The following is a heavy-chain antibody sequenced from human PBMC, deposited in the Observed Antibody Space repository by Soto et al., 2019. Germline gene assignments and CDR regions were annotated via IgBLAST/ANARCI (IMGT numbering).Heavy chain of an antibody. J-gene: IGHJ3*02. V-gene: IGHV1-46*01. Sequence: GASVKVSCKASGYTFTSYYMHWVRQAPGQGLEWMGIINPSGGSTSYAQKFQGRVTMTRDTSTSTVYMELSSLRSEDTAVYYCAREASSGYYDHAFDIWGQGTMVTVSS. D-gene: IGHD3-22*01. CDR3: AREASSGYYDHAFDI. CDR2: INPSGGST. CDR1: GYTFTSYY.